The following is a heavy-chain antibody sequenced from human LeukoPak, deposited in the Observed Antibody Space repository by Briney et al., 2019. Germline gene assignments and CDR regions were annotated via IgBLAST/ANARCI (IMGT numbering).Heavy chain of an antibody. V-gene: IGHV4-39*07. CDR1: GGSISSSSYY. J-gene: IGHJ4*02. Sequence: SETLSLTCTVSGGSISSSSYYWGWIRQLPGKGLEWIGSIYYSGSTYYNPSLKSRVTISVDTSKNQFSLKLSSVTAADTAVYYCARDASGYDFVVDYWGQGTLVTVSS. D-gene: IGHD5-12*01. CDR2: IYYSGST. CDR3: ARDASGYDFVVDY.